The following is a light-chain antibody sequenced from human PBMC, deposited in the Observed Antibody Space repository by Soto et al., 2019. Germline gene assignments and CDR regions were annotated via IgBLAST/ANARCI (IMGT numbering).Light chain of an antibody. CDR1: QSVTSN. CDR3: QQYNNWPLT. CDR2: GAS. V-gene: IGKV3-15*01. J-gene: IGKJ4*01. Sequence: EVVMTQSPATLSVSPGERATLSCRASQSVTSNLAWYQQKPGQAPRLLIYGASTRATGIPGRFSGSGSGTEFTLTISSLQSEDFALYYCQQYNNWPLTFGGGTKVEIK.